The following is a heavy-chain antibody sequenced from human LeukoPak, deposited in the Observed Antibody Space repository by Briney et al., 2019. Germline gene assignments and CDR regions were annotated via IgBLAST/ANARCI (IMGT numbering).Heavy chain of an antibody. CDR3: AKDLSGILEWSPGLDY. D-gene: IGHD3-3*01. CDR1: GFTFSSYA. V-gene: IGHV3-23*01. J-gene: IGHJ4*02. Sequence: PGGSLRLSCAASGFTFSSYAMSWVRQAPGKGLEWVSAISGSGGSTYYADSVKGRFTISRDNSKNTLYLQMNSLRAEDTAVYYCAKDLSGILEWSPGLDYWGQGTLVTVSS. CDR2: ISGSGGST.